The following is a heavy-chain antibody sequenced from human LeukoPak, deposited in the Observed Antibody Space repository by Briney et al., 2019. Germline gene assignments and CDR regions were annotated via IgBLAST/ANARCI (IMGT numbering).Heavy chain of an antibody. J-gene: IGHJ4*02. CDR1: GFTFSDAW. V-gene: IGHV3-66*01. Sequence: PGGSLRLSCAASGFTFSDAWMSWVRQAPGEGLEWVSFIYSGGSTYYADSVRGRFTISRDNSKNTLYLQMNSLRAEDTAVYYCARDGYDSSGYYYPQGYWGQGTLVTVSS. D-gene: IGHD3-22*01. CDR2: IYSGGST. CDR3: ARDGYDSSGYYYPQGY.